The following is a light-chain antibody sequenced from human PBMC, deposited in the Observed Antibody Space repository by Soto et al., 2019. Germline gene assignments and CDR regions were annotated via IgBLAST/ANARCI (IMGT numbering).Light chain of an antibody. J-gene: IGKJ2*01. CDR2: GVS. CDR3: QQYNDWPLT. CDR1: QSGNDSY. Sequence: EIVSTQSPATLSLSPGERATLSCRASQSGNDSYLAWYQQKPGQPPRLLIYGVSSRGYGIPDRFSGSGPGTEFTLTISSLQSEDAAVYFCQQYNDWPLTFGQGTKVDIK. V-gene: IGKV3-20*01.